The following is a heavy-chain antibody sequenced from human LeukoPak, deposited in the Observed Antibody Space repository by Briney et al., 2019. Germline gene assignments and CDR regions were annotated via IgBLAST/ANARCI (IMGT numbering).Heavy chain of an antibody. D-gene: IGHD6-19*01. CDR2: LYYNGNS. CDR3: ARVYSSGWYQWFDP. J-gene: IGHJ5*02. CDR1: GGSISTNSYS. Sequence: SETLSLTCIVSGGSISTNSYSWGWLRQPPGKGLEWIGTLYYNGNSYYTPSLERRVTITADTSKNQFSLKLSSVTAADTAIYHCARVYSSGWYQWFDPWGQGILVTVSS. V-gene: IGHV4-39*07.